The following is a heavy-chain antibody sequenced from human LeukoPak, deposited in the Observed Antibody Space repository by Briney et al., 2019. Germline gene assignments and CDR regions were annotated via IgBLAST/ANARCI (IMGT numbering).Heavy chain of an antibody. Sequence: GGPLRLSCAASGFSFSSYWMHWVRQAPGKGLVWVSRINSDGSSTSYADSVKGRFTISRDNAKNTLYLQMNSLRAEDTAVYYCARVWVGTPDYWGQGTMVTVAS. J-gene: IGHJ4*02. D-gene: IGHD4-23*01. CDR2: INSDGSST. V-gene: IGHV3-74*01. CDR1: GFSFSSYW. CDR3: ARVWVGTPDY.